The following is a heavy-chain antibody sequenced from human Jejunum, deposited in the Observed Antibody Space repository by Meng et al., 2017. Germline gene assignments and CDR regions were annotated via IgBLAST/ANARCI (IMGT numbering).Heavy chain of an antibody. CDR1: GASINSDSQY. J-gene: IGHJ4*02. V-gene: IGHV4-31*03. Sequence: SETLSLTCTVSGASINSDSQYWTWIRQHPGKGLEWIGYIHKSGNTYYSPSLESRVSIAVDTSKNQFSLKVNSVTAADTAVYYCAREPVVTTRFYDYWGQGTLVTVSS. CDR3: AREPVVTTRFYDY. CDR2: IHKSGNT. D-gene: IGHD4-17*01.